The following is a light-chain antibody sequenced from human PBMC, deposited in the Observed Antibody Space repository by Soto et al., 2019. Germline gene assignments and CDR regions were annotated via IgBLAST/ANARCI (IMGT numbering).Light chain of an antibody. CDR1: SSDVGGYNY. CDR3: SSYTSSSTLL. V-gene: IGLV2-14*01. J-gene: IGLJ2*01. CDR2: DVS. Sequence: QSALTQPASVSGSPGQSITISCTGTSSDVGGYNYVSWYQQHPGKAPKLMLYDVSNRPSGVSNRFSGSKSGNTASLTISGLHAEDEADYYCSSYTSSSTLLFGGGTKLTVL.